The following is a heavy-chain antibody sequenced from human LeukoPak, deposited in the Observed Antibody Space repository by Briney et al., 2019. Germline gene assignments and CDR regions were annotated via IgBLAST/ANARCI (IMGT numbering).Heavy chain of an antibody. D-gene: IGHD3-16*02. CDR1: GGTFSSYA. CDR2: IIPIFGTA. CDR3: ARIGDYVWGSYRYTGLTDLTY. J-gene: IGHJ4*02. V-gene: IGHV1-69*05. Sequence: SVKVSCKASGGTFSSYAISWVRQAPGQGLEWMGGIIPIFGTANYAQKFQGRVTITTDESTSTAYMELSSLRSDDTAVYYCARIGDYVWGSYRYTGLTDLTYWGQGTLVTVSS.